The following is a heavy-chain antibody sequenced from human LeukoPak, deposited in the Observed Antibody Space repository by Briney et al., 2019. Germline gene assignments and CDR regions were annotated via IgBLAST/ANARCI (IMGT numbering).Heavy chain of an antibody. CDR3: AGDTHSSSWYDH. D-gene: IGHD6-19*01. J-gene: IGHJ5*02. Sequence: GGSLRLSCAVSGFTVSSIDMTWVRQAPGKGLEWFSSIYSDGNTYYADSVKGRLTLSRDSSRNTLYLQMNDLRVKDTAVYYCAGDTHSSSWYDHWGQGTLVTVSS. CDR1: GFTVSSID. V-gene: IGHV3-53*01. CDR2: IYSDGNT.